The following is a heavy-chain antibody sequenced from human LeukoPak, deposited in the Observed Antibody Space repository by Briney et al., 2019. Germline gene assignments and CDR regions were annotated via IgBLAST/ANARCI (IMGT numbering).Heavy chain of an antibody. CDR3: AKTSPGYTYGLLDY. D-gene: IGHD5-18*01. CDR1: GFTFSSYA. V-gene: IGHV3-23*01. Sequence: GGSLRLSCAASGFTFSSYAMSWVRQAPGKGLEWVSAISGSGGSTYYADSVKGRFAISRDTSKNTLYLQMNSLRVEDTAVYYCAKTSPGYTYGLLDYWGQGTLVTVSS. J-gene: IGHJ4*02. CDR2: ISGSGGST.